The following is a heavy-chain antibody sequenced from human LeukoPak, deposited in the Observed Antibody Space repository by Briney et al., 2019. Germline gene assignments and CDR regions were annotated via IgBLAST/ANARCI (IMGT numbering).Heavy chain of an antibody. D-gene: IGHD6-6*01. J-gene: IGHJ4*02. CDR1: GFTFSSYA. Sequence: GGSLRLSCAASGFTFSSYAMSWVRQAPGKGLEWVSAISGSGGSTYYADSVKGRFTISRDNSKNTLYLQMNSLRAEDTAVYYCAKDIAARRVLYYFDYWGQGTLVTVSS. V-gene: IGHV3-23*01. CDR3: AKDIAARRVLYYFDY. CDR2: ISGSGGST.